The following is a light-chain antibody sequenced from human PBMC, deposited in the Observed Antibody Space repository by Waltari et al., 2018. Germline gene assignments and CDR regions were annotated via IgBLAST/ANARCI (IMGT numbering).Light chain of an antibody. CDR1: SSDIGAYDS. CDR3: SSYTTSGTLV. CDR2: HVT. V-gene: IGLV2-14*03. Sequence: QSALTQPVSVSGSLGQSITIPCTVSSSDIGAYDSVSWYQQHPGRAPTLMIFHVTERPSGISNRFSGSKSGNTASLTISGLQTEDEADYYCSSYTTSGTLVFGGGTKLTIL. J-gene: IGLJ2*01.